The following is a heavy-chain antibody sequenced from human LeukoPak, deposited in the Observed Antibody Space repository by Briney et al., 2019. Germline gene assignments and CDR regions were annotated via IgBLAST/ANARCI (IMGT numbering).Heavy chain of an antibody. V-gene: IGHV3-74*01. Sequence: GGSLRLSCAASGCTFSRYWMHWVRQGPGKGLVWVSRINGDGSSTSYAESVRGRFTISRDNAKNTLYLQMNSLRAEDAAVYYCTTDTFGARDSWGQGTLVTVSS. D-gene: IGHD3-10*01. CDR2: INGDGSST. CDR1: GCTFSRYW. CDR3: TTDTFGARDS. J-gene: IGHJ4*02.